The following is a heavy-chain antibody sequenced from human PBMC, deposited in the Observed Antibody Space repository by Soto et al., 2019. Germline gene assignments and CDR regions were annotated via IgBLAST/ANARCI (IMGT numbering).Heavy chain of an antibody. CDR3: SRGSGGYNYNWFDP. D-gene: IGHD5-12*01. V-gene: IGHV4-34*06. J-gene: IGHJ5*01. CDR1: GGSFSGYY. CDR2: INHSGNT. Sequence: SETLSLTCAVYGGSFSGYYWSWIRQPPGKGLEWIGEINHSGNTNYNPSLKSRVTISVDTSKNQFSLKLGTVTRADTGVYFCSRGSGGYNYNWFDPWGQGTLVTVSS.